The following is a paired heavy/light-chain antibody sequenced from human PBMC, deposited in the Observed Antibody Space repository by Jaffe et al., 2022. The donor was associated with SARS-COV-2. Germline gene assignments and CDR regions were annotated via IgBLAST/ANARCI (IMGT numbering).Heavy chain of an antibody. Sequence: QLQLQESGPGLVKPSETLSLTCTVSGGSIISNSYFWGWIRQPPGKGLEWIGNIFHSGSTYYNPSLKSRVTISVDTSKNHFSLRLSSVTAADTAMYYCATHPRSGPYCSSSTCYAYWGQGTLVTVSS. V-gene: IGHV4-39*01. D-gene: IGHD2-2*01. CDR2: IFHSGST. J-gene: IGHJ4*02. CDR3: ATHPRSGPYCSSSTCYAY. CDR1: GGSIISNSYF.
Light chain of an antibody. V-gene: IGLV7-46*01. CDR1: TGAVTSGHY. Sequence: QAVVTQEPSLTVSPGGTVTLTCGSSTGAVTSGHYPYWFQQKPGQAPRTLIYDTSNKYSWTPARFSGSLLGGKAALTLSGAQSEDEAEYYCLLSYSGARVFGGGTKLTVL. CDR3: LLSYSGARV. CDR2: DTS. J-gene: IGLJ3*02.